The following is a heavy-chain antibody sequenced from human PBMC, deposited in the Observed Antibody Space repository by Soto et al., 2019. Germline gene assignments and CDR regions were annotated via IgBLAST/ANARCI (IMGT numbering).Heavy chain of an antibody. CDR1: GGSISSGDYY. J-gene: IGHJ4*02. CDR3: ARVGYCSGGSCYLGGPFDY. CDR2: IYYSGST. Sequence: SETLSLTCTVSGGSISSGDYYWSWIRQPPGKGLEWIGYIYYSGSTYYNPSLRSRVTISVDTSKNQFSLKLSSVTAADTAVYYCARVGYCSGGSCYLGGPFDYWGQGTLVTVSS. D-gene: IGHD2-15*01. V-gene: IGHV4-30-4*01.